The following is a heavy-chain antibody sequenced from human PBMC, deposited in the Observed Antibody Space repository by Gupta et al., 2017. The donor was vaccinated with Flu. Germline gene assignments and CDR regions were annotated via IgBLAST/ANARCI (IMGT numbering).Heavy chain of an antibody. V-gene: IGHV3-23*01. D-gene: IGHD1-1*01. CDR3: AKGYRNWNAWFDP. CDR1: GFTFSSFA. CDR2: ISGTGGST. Sequence: EVQLLESGGGLVQPGGSLRLSCAASGFTFSSFAMSWVRQAPGKGLEWVSVISGTGGSTYYADSVKGRFTISRDNSKNTLYLQMNSLRAEDTAVYYCAKGYRNWNAWFDPWGQGTLVTVSS. J-gene: IGHJ5*02.